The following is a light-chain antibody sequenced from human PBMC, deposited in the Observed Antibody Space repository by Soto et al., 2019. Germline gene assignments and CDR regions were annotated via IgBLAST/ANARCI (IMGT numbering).Light chain of an antibody. J-gene: IGKJ4*01. CDR1: QSVSSN. Sequence: EIVMTQSPATLSVSPGERATLSCRASQSVSSNLAWYQQKPGQAPRLLIYGASTRATGIPARFSGSGSGTEFTLTISSLQSEDFAVYYCQQYNNWPGTVGGGTKVDSK. CDR3: QQYNNWPGT. CDR2: GAS. V-gene: IGKV3-15*01.